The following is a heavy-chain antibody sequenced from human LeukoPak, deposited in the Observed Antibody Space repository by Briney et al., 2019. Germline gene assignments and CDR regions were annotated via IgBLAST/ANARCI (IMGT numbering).Heavy chain of an antibody. D-gene: IGHD1-26*01. CDR2: IYYSGST. CDR3: VRSGPVGGPFDY. Sequence: SETLSLTCTVSGGSISSSRYYWGWIRQPPGKGLEWIGSIYYSGSTYNNPSLKSRVTISVDTSKNQFSLKLTSVTAAYTAVYFCVRSGPVGGPFDYWGQGTLVTVSS. J-gene: IGHJ4*02. V-gene: IGHV4-39*01. CDR1: GGSISSSRYY.